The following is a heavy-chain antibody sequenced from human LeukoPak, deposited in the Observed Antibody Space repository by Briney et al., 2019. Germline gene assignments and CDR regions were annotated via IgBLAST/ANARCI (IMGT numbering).Heavy chain of an antibody. V-gene: IGHV4-34*01. J-gene: IGHJ4*02. CDR2: INHSGST. D-gene: IGHD2-2*01. CDR1: GGSFSGYY. Sequence: PSETLSLTCAVYGGSFSGYYWSWIRQPPGKGLEWIGEINHSGSTNYNPSLKSRVTISVDTSKNQFSLKLSSVTAADTAVYYCASSLNCSSTSCSKDYWGKGTLVTVSS. CDR3: ASSLNCSSTSCSKDY.